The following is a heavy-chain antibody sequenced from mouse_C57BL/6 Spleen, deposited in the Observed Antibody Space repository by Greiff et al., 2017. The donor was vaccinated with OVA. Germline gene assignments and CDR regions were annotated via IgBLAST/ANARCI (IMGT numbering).Heavy chain of an antibody. CDR1: GYTFTSYW. CDR2: IHPSDSDT. D-gene: IGHD2-3*01. Sequence: VQLQQPGAELVKPGASVKVSCKASGYTFTSYWMHWVKQRPGQGLEWIGRIHPSDSDTNYNQKFKGKATLTVDKSSSTAYMQLSSLTSEDSAVYYCAMGEGYYWFAYWGQGTLVTVSA. CDR3: AMGEGYYWFAY. V-gene: IGHV1-74*01. J-gene: IGHJ3*01.